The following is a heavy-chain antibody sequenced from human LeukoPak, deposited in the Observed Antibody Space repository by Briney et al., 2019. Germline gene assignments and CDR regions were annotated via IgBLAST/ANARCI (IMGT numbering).Heavy chain of an antibody. CDR1: GFTLSSNW. Sequence: GGSLRLSCAGSGFTLSSNWMHWVRQAPGKGLVWVSRFYSDGSRTNYADSVKGRLTISGDNAKNTQDLQMNSLRAEDTAVYYCARSGRGGAFDIWGQGTMVTVSS. D-gene: IGHD1-26*01. J-gene: IGHJ3*02. V-gene: IGHV3-74*01. CDR3: ARSGRGGAFDI. CDR2: FYSDGSRT.